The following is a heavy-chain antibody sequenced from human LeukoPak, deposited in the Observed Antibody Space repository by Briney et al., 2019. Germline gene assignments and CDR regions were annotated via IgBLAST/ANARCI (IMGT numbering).Heavy chain of an antibody. CDR3: ARLPRGDSPLDY. Sequence: GESLKISCKGFAYSSTSYSIGWERKMPGKGLEWMGIIYPGDSDTRYSPSFQGQVTISADKSISTAYLQWSSLKASDTAMYYCARLPRGDSPLDYWGQGTLVTVSS. J-gene: IGHJ4*02. V-gene: IGHV5-51*01. CDR2: IYPGDSDT. D-gene: IGHD2-21*02. CDR1: AYSSTSYS.